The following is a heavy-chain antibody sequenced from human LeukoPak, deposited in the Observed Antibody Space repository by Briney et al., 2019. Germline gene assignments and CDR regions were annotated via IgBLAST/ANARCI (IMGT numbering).Heavy chain of an antibody. CDR3: ATETSGYSSSWYALRDY. CDR2: ISGSGGST. Sequence: GGSLRLSCAASGFTFSGYAMSWVRQAPGKGLEWVSAISGSGGSTYYADSVKGRFTISRDNSKNTLYLQMNSLRAEDTAVYYCATETSGYSSSWYALRDYWGQGTLVTVSS. J-gene: IGHJ4*02. CDR1: GFTFSGYA. D-gene: IGHD6-13*01. V-gene: IGHV3-23*01.